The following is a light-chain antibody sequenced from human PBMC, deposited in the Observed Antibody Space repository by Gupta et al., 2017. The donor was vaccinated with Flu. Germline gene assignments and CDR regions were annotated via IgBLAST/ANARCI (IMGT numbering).Light chain of an antibody. Sequence: EIVLTQSPGTLSLSPGDRATLSCRASQSLSANFLAWYQQKPGQAPRLRIYGASSRATGIPDRFSGSGSGTDFTLTISRLEPEDFAVYYCQRHGGSPKWTFGQGTKVEIK. CDR2: GAS. CDR3: QRHGGSPKWT. V-gene: IGKV3-20*01. CDR1: QSLSANF. J-gene: IGKJ1*01.